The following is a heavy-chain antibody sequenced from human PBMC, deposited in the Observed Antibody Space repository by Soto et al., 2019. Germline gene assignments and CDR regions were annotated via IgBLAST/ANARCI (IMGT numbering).Heavy chain of an antibody. J-gene: IGHJ6*02. CDR1: GYSFTSYW. CDR3: ARIIVPIAARPVYYYGMDV. CDR2: IYPGDSDT. V-gene: IGHV5-51*01. D-gene: IGHD6-6*01. Sequence: GESLKISCKGSGYSFTSYWIGWVRQMPGKGLEWMGIIYPGDSDTRYSPSFQGQVTISADKSISTAYLQWSSLKASDTAMYYCARIIVPIAARPVYYYGMDVWGQGTTVTVSS.